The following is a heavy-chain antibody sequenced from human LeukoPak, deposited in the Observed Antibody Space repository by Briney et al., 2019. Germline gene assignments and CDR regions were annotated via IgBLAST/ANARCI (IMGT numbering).Heavy chain of an antibody. V-gene: IGHV3-21*04. Sequence: PGGSLRLSCAASGFTFSSYSMNWVRQAPGKGLEWVSSISSSSSYIYYADSVKGRFTISRDNAKSSLYLQMNSLRAEDTAVYYCARASVDTLNTIDYWGQGTLVTVSS. D-gene: IGHD5-18*01. J-gene: IGHJ4*02. CDR3: ARASVDTLNTIDY. CDR2: ISSSSSYI. CDR1: GFTFSSYS.